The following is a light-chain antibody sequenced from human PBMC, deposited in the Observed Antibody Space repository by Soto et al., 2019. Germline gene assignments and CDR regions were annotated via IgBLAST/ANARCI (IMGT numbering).Light chain of an antibody. CDR3: EEWDDSLNGYV. Sequence: QSVLTQPPSASGTPGQRVTISCSGGSSNIGTNAVNWYQQLPGTAPKLLIYNNNQRPSGVPDRFSGSKSGTSASLAISGLQSEDEADYYCEEWDDSLNGYVFGTGTNVTVL. CDR2: NNN. V-gene: IGLV1-44*01. CDR1: SSNIGTNA. J-gene: IGLJ1*01.